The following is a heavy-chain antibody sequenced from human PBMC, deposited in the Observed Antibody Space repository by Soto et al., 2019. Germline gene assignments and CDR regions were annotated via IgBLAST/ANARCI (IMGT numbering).Heavy chain of an antibody. D-gene: IGHD3-22*01. J-gene: IGHJ2*01. CDR1: GFTFSIYP. CDR2: IGTTGGDT. CDR3: AKSRMDSDRGYFDL. Sequence: EVQLLESGGGLVQPGGSLRLSCAASGFTFSIYPMSWVRQTPGKGLEWVSTIGTTGGDTYYPDSVKGRSTISRDDSKNTLYLQMNSLRAEDSAVYYCAKSRMDSDRGYFDLWGRGTLVTVSS. V-gene: IGHV3-23*01.